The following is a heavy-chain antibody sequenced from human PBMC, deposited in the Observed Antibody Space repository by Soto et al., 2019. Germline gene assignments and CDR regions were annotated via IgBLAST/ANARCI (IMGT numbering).Heavy chain of an antibody. D-gene: IGHD3-22*01. J-gene: IGHJ6*02. CDR2: ISYDGSNK. CDR3: AKAMGGYCYDSSGYSSYYGMDV. Sequence: QVQLVESGGGVVQPGRSLRLSCAASGFTFSSYGMHWVRQAPGKGLEWVAVISYDGSNKYYADSVKGRFTISRDNSKNTLYLQMNSLRAEDTAVYYCAKAMGGYCYDSSGYSSYYGMDVWGQGTTVTVSS. V-gene: IGHV3-30*18. CDR1: GFTFSSYG.